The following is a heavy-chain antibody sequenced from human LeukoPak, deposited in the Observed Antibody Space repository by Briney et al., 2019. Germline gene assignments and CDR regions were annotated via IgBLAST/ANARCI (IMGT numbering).Heavy chain of an antibody. D-gene: IGHD5-24*01. V-gene: IGHV3-48*01. CDR3: ARGGFVEMATITDY. Sequence: GGSLRLSCAASGFTFSSYSMNWVRQAPGKGLEWVSYISSSSSTIYYADSVKGRFTISRDNAKNSLYLQMNSLRAEDTAVYYCARGGFVEMATITDYWGQETLVTVSS. CDR2: ISSSSSTI. CDR1: GFTFSSYS. J-gene: IGHJ4*02.